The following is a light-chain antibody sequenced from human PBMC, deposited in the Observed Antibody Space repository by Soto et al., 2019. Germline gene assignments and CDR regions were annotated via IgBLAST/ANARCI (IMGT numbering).Light chain of an antibody. V-gene: IGKV1-5*03. J-gene: IGKJ1*01. CDR3: QQYNSYSPT. CDR1: QSISVW. Sequence: DIQMTQSPSTLSASVGDRVTITCRASQSISVWLAWYQQKAGKAPNLLIYKASRLESGDPSRFSGSGSETEFTLTISGLQPGDSATYYCQQYNSYSPTFGQGTKVEVK. CDR2: KAS.